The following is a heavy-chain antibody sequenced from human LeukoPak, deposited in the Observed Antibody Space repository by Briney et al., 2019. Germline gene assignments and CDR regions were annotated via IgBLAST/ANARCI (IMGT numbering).Heavy chain of an antibody. Sequence: ASVKVSCKASGYTFTDYYMHWVRQAPGQGLEWMGWINPNSGGTNYAQKFQGRVTITRDTSISTAYMELSRLRSDDTAVYYCARDRLWFGEKQFDYWGQGTLVTVSS. V-gene: IGHV1-2*02. CDR1: GYTFTDYY. CDR2: INPNSGGT. CDR3: ARDRLWFGEKQFDY. D-gene: IGHD3-10*01. J-gene: IGHJ4*02.